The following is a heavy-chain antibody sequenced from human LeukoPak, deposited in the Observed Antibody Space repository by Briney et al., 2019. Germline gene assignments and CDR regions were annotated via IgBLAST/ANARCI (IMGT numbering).Heavy chain of an antibody. CDR1: GFTFSSYS. Sequence: GGSLRLSCAASGFTFSSYSMNWVRQAPGKGLEWVSYIGSGGSPIYYADSVRGRFSISRDNAKNSLYLQMSSLRAEDTAVYYCARVRYNSGYIFDYWGQGTLVTVSS. V-gene: IGHV3-48*04. CDR2: IGSGGSPI. D-gene: IGHD5-18*01. J-gene: IGHJ4*02. CDR3: ARVRYNSGYIFDY.